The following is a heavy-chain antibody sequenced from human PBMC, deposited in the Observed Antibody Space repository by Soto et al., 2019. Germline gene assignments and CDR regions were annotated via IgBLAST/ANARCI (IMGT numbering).Heavy chain of an antibody. D-gene: IGHD3-3*01. CDR3: ARGNYDFWSGYYAFDI. V-gene: IGHV1-8*01. CDR1: GYTFTSYD. J-gene: IGHJ3*02. CDR2: MNPNSGNT. Sequence: WASVKVSCKASGYTFTSYDINWVRQATGQGLEWMGWMNPNSGNTGYAQKFQGRVTMTRNTSISTAYMELSSLRSEDTAVYYCARGNYDFWSGYYAFDIWGQGTMVTVSS.